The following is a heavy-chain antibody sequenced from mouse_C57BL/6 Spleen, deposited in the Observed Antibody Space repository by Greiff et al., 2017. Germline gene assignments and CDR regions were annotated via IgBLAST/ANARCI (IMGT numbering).Heavy chain of an antibody. CDR2: IDPSDSYT. CDR1: GYTFTSYW. D-gene: IGHD2-4*01. V-gene: IGHV1-50*01. Sequence: QVHVKQPGAELVKPGASVKLSCKASGYTFTSYWMQWVKQRPGQGLEWIGEIDPSDSYTNYNQKFKGKATLTVDTSSSTAYMQLSSLTSEDSAVYYCARFLYDYEYYAMDYWGQGTSVTVSS. CDR3: ARFLYDYEYYAMDY. J-gene: IGHJ4*01.